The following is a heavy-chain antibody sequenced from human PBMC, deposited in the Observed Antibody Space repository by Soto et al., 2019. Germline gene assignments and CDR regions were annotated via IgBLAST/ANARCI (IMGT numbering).Heavy chain of an antibody. J-gene: IGHJ6*02. D-gene: IGHD6-13*01. CDR1: GFTFSSYA. CDR2: ISGSGGST. Sequence: EVQLLESGGGLVQPGGSLRLSCAASGFTFSSYAMSWVRQAPGKGLEWVSAISGSGGSTYYADSVKGRFTISRDNSKNTLYLKMNGLRAEDTAVYYCAKDNGLGSSWQESRRRPFDYYYGMDVWGQGTTVTVSS. V-gene: IGHV3-23*01. CDR3: AKDNGLGSSWQESRRRPFDYYYGMDV.